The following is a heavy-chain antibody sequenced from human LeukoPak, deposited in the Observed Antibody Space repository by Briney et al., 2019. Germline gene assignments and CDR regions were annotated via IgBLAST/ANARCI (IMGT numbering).Heavy chain of an antibody. CDR3: ATRSPNYSSNWYSNYCHY. J-gene: IGHJ4*02. CDR2: IIPIFGTA. CDR1: GGTFSSYA. V-gene: IGHV1-69*13. Sequence: SVKVSCKASGGTFSSYAISWVRQAPGQGLEWMGGIIPIFGTANYAQKFQGRVTITADESTSTAYMELSSLRSEDTAVYYCATRSPNYSSNWYSNYCHYWGQGTLVTVSS. D-gene: IGHD6-13*01.